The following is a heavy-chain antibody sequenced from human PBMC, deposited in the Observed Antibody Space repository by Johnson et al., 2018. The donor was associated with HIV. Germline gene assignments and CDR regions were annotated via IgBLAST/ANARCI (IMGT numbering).Heavy chain of an antibody. J-gene: IGHJ3*01. CDR2: ISYDGSNK. CDR3: ARVSSSTMAGAGHPFDL. Sequence: MLLVESGGGVVRPGGSLRLSCAASGFSFDDYGMSWVRQAPGKGLEWVAVISYDGSNKYYADSVKGRFPISRDNSKNTLYLQMNSLRAEDTAVYYFARVSSSTMAGAGHPFDLWGQGTMVTVSS. CDR1: GFSFDDYG. D-gene: IGHD6-19*01. V-gene: IGHV3-30*03.